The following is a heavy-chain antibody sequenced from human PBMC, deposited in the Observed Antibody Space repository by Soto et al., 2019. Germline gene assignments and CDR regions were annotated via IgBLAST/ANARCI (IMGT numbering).Heavy chain of an antibody. Sequence: VGSLSLPCAASGFTFSSYGMHWGRQAPGKGLEWVAVISYDGSNKYYADSVKGRFTISRDNSKNTLYLQMNSLRAEDTAVYYCANNAHVLTGYVTYYGMEVWGQGNTVTVS. D-gene: IGHD3-9*01. CDR3: ANNAHVLTGYVTYYGMEV. CDR2: ISYDGSNK. V-gene: IGHV3-30*18. CDR1: GFTFSSYG. J-gene: IGHJ6*02.